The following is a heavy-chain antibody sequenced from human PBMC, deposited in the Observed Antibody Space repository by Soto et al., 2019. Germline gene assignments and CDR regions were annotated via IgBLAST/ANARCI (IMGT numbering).Heavy chain of an antibody. D-gene: IGHD2-8*01. CDR3: AKGYCTNGVCSRVPDA. CDR2: ISGSGGST. CDR1: GFTFSSYA. Sequence: GGSLRLSCAASGFTFSSYAMSWVRQAPGKGLEWVSAISGSGGSTYYADSMKGRFTISRDNSKNTLYLQMNSLRAEDTAIYYCAKGYCTNGVCSRVPDAWGQGTLVTVSS. J-gene: IGHJ5*02. V-gene: IGHV3-23*01.